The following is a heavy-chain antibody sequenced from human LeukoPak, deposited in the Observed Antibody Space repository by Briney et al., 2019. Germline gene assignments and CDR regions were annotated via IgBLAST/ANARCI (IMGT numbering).Heavy chain of an antibody. J-gene: IGHJ5*02. CDR1: GYTFTSYG. CDR2: ISAYNGNT. D-gene: IGHD6-19*01. Sequence: ASVKVSCKASGYTFTSYGISWVRQAPGQGLEWMGWISAYNGNTNYAQKLQGRVTMATDTSTSTAYMELRSLRSDDTAVYYCARGTSYSTSYSSGWYGEYPHTNWFDPWGQGTLVTVSS. CDR3: ARGTSYSTSYSSGWYGEYPHTNWFDP. V-gene: IGHV1-18*01.